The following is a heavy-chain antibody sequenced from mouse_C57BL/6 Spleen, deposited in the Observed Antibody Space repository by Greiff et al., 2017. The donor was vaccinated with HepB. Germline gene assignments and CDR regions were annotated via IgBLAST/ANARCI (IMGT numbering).Heavy chain of an antibody. CDR2: IHPNSGST. CDR3: ARTGPHYGSSYGYFDV. V-gene: IGHV1-64*01. Sequence: VQLQQPGAELVKPGASVKLSCKASGYTFTSYWMHWVKQRPGQGLEWIGMIHPNSGSTNYNEKFKSKATLTVDKSSSTAYMQLSSLTSEDSAVYYCARTGPHYGSSYGYFDVWGTGTTVTVSS. J-gene: IGHJ1*03. D-gene: IGHD1-1*01. CDR1: GYTFTSYW.